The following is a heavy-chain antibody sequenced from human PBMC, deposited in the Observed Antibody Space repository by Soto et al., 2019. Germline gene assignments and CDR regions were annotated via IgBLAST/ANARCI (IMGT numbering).Heavy chain of an antibody. CDR1: GGSISSGGYY. V-gene: IGHV4-31*03. Sequence: QVQLQESGPGLVKPSQTLSLTCTVSGGSISSGGYYWSWIRQHPGKGLEWIGYIYYSGSTYYNPSLQSRVTISVDTSKNQFSLKLSSVTAADTAVYYCAREIGDYESNFDYWGQGTLVTVSS. J-gene: IGHJ4*02. D-gene: IGHD4-17*01. CDR3: AREIGDYESNFDY. CDR2: IYYSGST.